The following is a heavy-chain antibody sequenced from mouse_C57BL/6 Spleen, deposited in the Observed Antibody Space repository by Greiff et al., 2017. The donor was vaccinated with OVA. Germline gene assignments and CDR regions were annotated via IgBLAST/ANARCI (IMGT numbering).Heavy chain of an antibody. CDR1: GYTFTSYG. J-gene: IGHJ4*01. CDR3: ARRAGTEAMDY. Sequence: VKLMESGAELARPGASVKLSCQASGYTFTSYGISWVKQRTGQGLEWIGEIYPRSGNTYYNEKFKGKATLTADKSSSTAYMELRSLTSEDSAVYFCARRAGTEAMDYWGQGTSVTVSS. D-gene: IGHD3-3*01. V-gene: IGHV1-81*01. CDR2: IYPRSGNT.